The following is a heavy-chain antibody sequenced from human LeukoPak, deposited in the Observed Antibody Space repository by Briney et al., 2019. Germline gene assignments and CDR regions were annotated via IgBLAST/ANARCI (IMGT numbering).Heavy chain of an antibody. CDR3: ARAYRPYYYGMDV. CDR1: GGSISSYY. V-gene: IGHV4-59*01. Sequence: SETLSITCTVSGGSISSYYWSWIRQPPGKGLEWIGYIYYSGSTNYNPSLKSRVTISVDTSKNQFSLKLSSVTAADTAVYYCARAYRPYYYGMDVWGQGTTVTVSS. J-gene: IGHJ6*02. D-gene: IGHD3-16*02. CDR2: IYYSGST.